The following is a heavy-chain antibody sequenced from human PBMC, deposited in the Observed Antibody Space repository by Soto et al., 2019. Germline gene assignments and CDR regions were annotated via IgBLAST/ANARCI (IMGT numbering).Heavy chain of an antibody. D-gene: IGHD2-15*01. CDR1: GYTLTELS. CDR3: ATVVDLGYCSGGSCALDAFDI. CDR2: FDPEDGET. Sequence: ASVKVSCKVSGYTLTELSMHWVRQAPGKGLEWMGGFDPEDGETIYAQKFQGRVTMTEDTSTDTAYMELSSLRSEDTAVCYCATVVDLGYCSGGSCALDAFDIWGQGTMVTV. J-gene: IGHJ3*02. V-gene: IGHV1-24*01.